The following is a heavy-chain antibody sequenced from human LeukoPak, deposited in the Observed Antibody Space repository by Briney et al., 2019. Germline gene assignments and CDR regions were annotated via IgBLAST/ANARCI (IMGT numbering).Heavy chain of an antibody. Sequence: GSLRLSCAASGFTFSSYAMSWVRQAPGKGLEWGSAISGSAGSTYYADSVKGRFTISRDNSTNTLYLQLNSLRAAATAVYYCANSPGSSSSTNYYYYGMDVWGQGTTVTVSS. CDR3: ANSPGSSSSTNYYYYGMDV. CDR2: ISGSAGST. J-gene: IGHJ6*02. D-gene: IGHD6-6*01. CDR1: GFTFSSYA. V-gene: IGHV3-23*01.